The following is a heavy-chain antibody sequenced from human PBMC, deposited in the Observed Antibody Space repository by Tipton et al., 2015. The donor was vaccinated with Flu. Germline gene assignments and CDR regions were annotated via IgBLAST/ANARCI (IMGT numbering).Heavy chain of an antibody. CDR3: TTGGRYHFDY. J-gene: IGHJ4*02. D-gene: IGHD3-16*01. CDR1: GFPFSTYG. Sequence: SLRLSCGGSGFPFSTYGMHWVRQAPGKGLECVSFSPYDASNYYADSVKGRFTLSRDNSKNMIYLQMNSLRPEDTAVYYCTTGGRYHFDYWGQGAAVTVPS. V-gene: IGHV3-30*02. CDR2: SPYDASN.